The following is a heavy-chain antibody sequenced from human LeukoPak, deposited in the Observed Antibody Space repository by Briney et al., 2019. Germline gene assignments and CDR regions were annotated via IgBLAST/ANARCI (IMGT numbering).Heavy chain of an antibody. CDR1: VGSISSGNW. Sequence: PSGTLSLTCAVSVGSISSGNWWSWVRQSPGKGLEWIGEVYHNGTPHYNPSLKSRVTISADTFKNHFSLKLTSVTAADTAVYYCATAPILRGEAGEQYKYGMDVWGQGTTVIVSS. J-gene: IGHJ6*02. CDR2: VYHNGTP. D-gene: IGHD1-1*01. V-gene: IGHV4-4*02. CDR3: ATAPILRGEAGEQYKYGMDV.